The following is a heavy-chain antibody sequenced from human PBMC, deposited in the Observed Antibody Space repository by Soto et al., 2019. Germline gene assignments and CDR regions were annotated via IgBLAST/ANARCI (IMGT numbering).Heavy chain of an antibody. D-gene: IGHD2-2*01. CDR3: ARTYCSNTTCYDIFDI. Sequence: PSETRSLTCTVSGGSISSYYWGWIRQPPGKGLELIGYIYYSGSTSYSPSLKSRVTISVDTSKNQFSLKLRSVTAADTAEYYCARTYCSNTTCYDIFDIWGQGTMVTVS. J-gene: IGHJ3*02. CDR2: IYYSGST. CDR1: GGSISSYY. V-gene: IGHV4-59*01.